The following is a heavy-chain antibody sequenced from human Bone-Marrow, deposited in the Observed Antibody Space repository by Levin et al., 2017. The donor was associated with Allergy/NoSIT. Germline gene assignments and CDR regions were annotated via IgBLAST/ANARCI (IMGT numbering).Heavy chain of an antibody. Sequence: ASVKVSCKASGGTFSSCAISWVRQAPGQGLEWMGGTIPIFRSENYAQKFEGRVTITADEFTTTAYMELSILRSEDTAVYYCAGACGYSAYEPREDFYFYGMDVWGQGTTVTVSS. V-gene: IGHV1-69*13. CDR2: TIPIFRSE. CDR1: GGTFSSCA. D-gene: IGHD5-12*01. CDR3: AGACGYSAYEPREDFYFYGMDV. J-gene: IGHJ6*02.